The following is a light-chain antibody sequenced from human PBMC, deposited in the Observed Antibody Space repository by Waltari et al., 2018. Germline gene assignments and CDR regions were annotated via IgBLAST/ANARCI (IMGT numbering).Light chain of an antibody. CDR2: LGS. J-gene: IGKJ4*02. CDR1: QSLLHSSGYNY. Sequence: EIVMTQSPLPMPVPPGEPASISCRYSQSLLHSSGYNYLTWFLQKPGQSPQLLIYLGSIRASGVPDRFSGSGSGTDFTLKITRVEADDVGFYYCMQALESPSFGGGTKVEIK. V-gene: IGKV2-28*01. CDR3: MQALESPS.